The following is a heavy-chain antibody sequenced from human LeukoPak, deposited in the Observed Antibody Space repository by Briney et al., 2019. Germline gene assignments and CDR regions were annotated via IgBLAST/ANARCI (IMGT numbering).Heavy chain of an antibody. CDR3: ARGQFRGYCSSTSCPWYYFDY. V-gene: IGHV3-33*01. D-gene: IGHD2-2*01. CDR2: IWYDGSNK. J-gene: IGHJ4*02. CDR1: GFTFSSYG. Sequence: PGGSLRLSCAASGFTFSSYGMHWVRQAPGKGLEWVAVIWYDGSNKYYADSVKGRFTISRDNSKNTLYLQMNSLRADDTAVYYCARGQFRGYCSSTSCPWYYFDYWGQGTLVTVSS.